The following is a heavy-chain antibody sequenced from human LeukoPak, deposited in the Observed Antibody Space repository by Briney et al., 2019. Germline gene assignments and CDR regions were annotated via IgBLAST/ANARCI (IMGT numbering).Heavy chain of an antibody. CDR2: IKQDGSEK. CDR1: GCTFSCYW. D-gene: IGHD2-15*01. V-gene: IGHV3-7*03. J-gene: IGHJ5*02. Sequence: WGSLRLSCAASGCTFSCYWMSWVRQAPGKGLEWVANIKQDGSEKYNVRSLKGRFTITRDNAKTSLYLQMNSLRAEDTAVYYCARGYCSGGSCYANWFDPWGQGTLVTVSS. CDR3: ARGYCSGGSCYANWFDP.